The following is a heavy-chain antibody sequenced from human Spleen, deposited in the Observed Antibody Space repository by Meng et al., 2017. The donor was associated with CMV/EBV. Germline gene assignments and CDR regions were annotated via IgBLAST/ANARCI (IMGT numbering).Heavy chain of an antibody. Sequence: GESLKISCAASGFTFSDSIISWVRQAPGRGLEWVSSISSSSKYIHYADSVKGRFTISRNNAKNSLSLQMNRLRADDTAVYYCAKVAGVGPLGYFDAWGQGTLVTVSS. D-gene: IGHD3-3*01. V-gene: IGHV3-21*01. CDR1: GFTFSDSI. CDR3: AKVAGVGPLGYFDA. CDR2: ISSSSKYI. J-gene: IGHJ4*02.